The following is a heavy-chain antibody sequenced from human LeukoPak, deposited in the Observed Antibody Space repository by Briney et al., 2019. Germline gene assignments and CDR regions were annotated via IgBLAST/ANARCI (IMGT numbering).Heavy chain of an antibody. Sequence: GGSLRLSCAGSGFTFSSYAMSWVRQAPGKGLEWVSAISDSGDYTYYADSVKGRFTISRDNSKNTLYLHVNSLRAEDTAVYYCAKDTSIGKYCTSGVCSPIDYWGQGTLVTVSS. CDR3: AKDTSIGKYCTSGVCSPIDY. D-gene: IGHD2-8*01. CDR1: GFTFSSYA. CDR2: ISDSGDYT. J-gene: IGHJ4*02. V-gene: IGHV3-23*01.